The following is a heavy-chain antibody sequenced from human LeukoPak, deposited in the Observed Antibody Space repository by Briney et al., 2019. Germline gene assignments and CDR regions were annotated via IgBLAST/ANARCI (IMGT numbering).Heavy chain of an antibody. CDR1: GFTFSSYW. J-gene: IGHJ4*02. CDR3: AREFDY. V-gene: IGHV3-7*03. CDR2: IKQDGSEK. Sequence: PGGSLRLSCAAPGFTFSSYWMSWVRQAPGKGLEWVANIKQDGSEKYYVDSVKGRFTISRDKAKNSLYLQMNSLRAEDTAVYYCAREFDYWGQGTLVTVSS.